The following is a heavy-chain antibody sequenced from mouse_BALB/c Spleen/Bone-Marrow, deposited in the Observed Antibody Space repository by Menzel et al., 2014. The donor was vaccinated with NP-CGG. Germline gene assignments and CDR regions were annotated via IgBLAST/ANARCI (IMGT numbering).Heavy chain of an antibody. CDR1: GFSLTSYG. V-gene: IGHV2-4*02. CDR3: ARRYDYDGAWFAY. D-gene: IGHD2-4*01. Sequence: VQLQQSGPGLVQPSQSLSITCTVSGFSLTSYGVHWVRQPPGKGLEWLGGIWRGGSTDYNAAFISRLSISKDNSKSXVFFKMNSLLADDTAIYYCARRYDYDGAWFAYWGQGTLVTVSA. CDR2: IWRGGST. J-gene: IGHJ3*01.